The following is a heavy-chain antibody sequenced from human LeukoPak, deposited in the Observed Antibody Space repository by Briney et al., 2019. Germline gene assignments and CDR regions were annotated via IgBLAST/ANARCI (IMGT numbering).Heavy chain of an antibody. CDR3: AIGTPRTIFGVVISYFDY. Sequence: ASVKVSCKASGYTFTSYGISWVRQAPGQGLEWMGWISAYNGNTNYAQKLQGRVTMTTDTSTSTAYMELRSLRSDGTAVYYCAIGTPRTIFGVVISYFDYWGQGTLVTVSS. D-gene: IGHD3-3*01. V-gene: IGHV1-18*01. CDR1: GYTFTSYG. CDR2: ISAYNGNT. J-gene: IGHJ4*02.